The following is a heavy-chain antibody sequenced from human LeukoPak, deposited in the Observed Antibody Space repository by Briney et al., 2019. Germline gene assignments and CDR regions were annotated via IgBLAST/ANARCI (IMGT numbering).Heavy chain of an antibody. CDR2: IGSSGGGT. CDR1: GFTFSSYA. J-gene: IGHJ6*02. CDR3: AKYGASGGSHGMDV. Sequence: GGSLRLSCAASGFTFSSYAMNWVRQAPGKGLEWVSAIGSSGGGTYYPDSVKGRFTVSRDNSKNTLYLHMNSLSAEDTAVYYCAKYGASGGSHGMDVWGQGTTVTVSS. D-gene: IGHD4/OR15-4a*01. V-gene: IGHV3-23*01.